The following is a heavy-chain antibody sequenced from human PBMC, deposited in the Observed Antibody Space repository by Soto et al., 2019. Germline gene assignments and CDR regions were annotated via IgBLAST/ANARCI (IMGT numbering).Heavy chain of an antibody. D-gene: IGHD2-2*01. V-gene: IGHV4-59*11. J-gene: IGHJ4*02. CDR1: DGSIGSHY. CDR3: ARVPAY. CDR2: IYHSGSS. Sequence: PSQTLSHTCTVSDGSIGSHYWSWIRQPPGKGLEWIGYIYHSGSSNYNPSLKSRVTISIDRSKNQFSLKLSSVTAADTAVYYCARVPAYWGQGFLVIVSS.